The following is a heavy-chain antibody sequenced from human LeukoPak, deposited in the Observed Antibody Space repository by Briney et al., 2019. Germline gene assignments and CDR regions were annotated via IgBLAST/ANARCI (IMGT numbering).Heavy chain of an antibody. CDR1: GYTFTGYY. J-gene: IGHJ3*02. CDR2: INPNSGGT. D-gene: IGHD2-2*02. CDR3: AIEFATVVVSAVISAFDI. Sequence: GASVKVSCKASGYTFTGYYMHWVRQAPGQGLEWMGWINPNSGGTNYAQEFQGRVTMTRYTSIRTAYMELSRLRSDDTAVYYCAIEFATVVVSAVISAFDIWGQGTMVTVSS. V-gene: IGHV1-2*02.